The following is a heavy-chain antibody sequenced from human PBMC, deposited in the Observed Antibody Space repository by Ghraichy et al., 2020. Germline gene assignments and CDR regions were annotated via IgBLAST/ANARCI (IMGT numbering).Heavy chain of an antibody. J-gene: IGHJ5*02. CDR1: GFTFSSYA. V-gene: IGHV3-23*01. CDR3: AKARGFYYDSSGYNWFDP. Sequence: GGSLRLSCAASGFTFSSYAMSWVRQAPGKGLEWVSAISGSGGSTYYADSVKGRFTISRDNSKNTLYLQMNSLRAEDTAVYYCAKARGFYYDSSGYNWFDPWGQGTLVTVSS. D-gene: IGHD3-22*01. CDR2: ISGSGGST.